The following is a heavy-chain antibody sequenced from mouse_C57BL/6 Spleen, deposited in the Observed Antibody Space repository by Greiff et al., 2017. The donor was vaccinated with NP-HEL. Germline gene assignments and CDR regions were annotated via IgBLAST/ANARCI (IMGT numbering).Heavy chain of an antibody. D-gene: IGHD2-5*01. Sequence: EVKVVESGGGLVKPGGSLKLSCAASGFTFSDYGMHWVRQAPEKGLEWVAYISSGSSTIYYADTVKGRFTISRDNAKNTLFLQMTSLRSEDTAMYYCARQRSKGYAMDYWGQGTSVTVSS. CDR1: GFTFSDYG. J-gene: IGHJ4*01. V-gene: IGHV5-17*01. CDR2: ISSGSSTI. CDR3: ARQRSKGYAMDY.